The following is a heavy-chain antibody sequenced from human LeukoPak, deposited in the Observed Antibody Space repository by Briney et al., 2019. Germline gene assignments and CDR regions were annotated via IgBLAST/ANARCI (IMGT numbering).Heavy chain of an antibody. D-gene: IGHD3-16*02. J-gene: IGHJ5*02. CDR1: GYTFTGYY. CDR3: ARASPLYDYVWGSYRSNWFDP. Sequence: ASVKVSCKASGYTFTGYYMHWVRQAPGQGLEWMGWINPNSGGTNYAQEFQGRVTMTRDTSISTAYMELSRLRSDDTAVYYCARASPLYDYVWGSYRSNWFDPWGQGTLVTVSS. V-gene: IGHV1-2*02. CDR2: INPNSGGT.